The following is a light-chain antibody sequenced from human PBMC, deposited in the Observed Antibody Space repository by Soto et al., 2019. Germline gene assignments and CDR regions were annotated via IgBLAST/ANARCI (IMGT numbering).Light chain of an antibody. J-gene: IGKJ1*01. V-gene: IGKV3-20*01. CDR1: QSVRSSY. CDR3: QQYGNSPRT. CDR2: GAS. Sequence: EILLTQSPAILSVSPGDRATLSCRVSQSVRSSYVAWYQQKPGQGPRLLIYGASSRATGIPDRFSGSGSGTDFTLTISRLEPEDFAMYYCQQYGNSPRTFGQGTKVEIK.